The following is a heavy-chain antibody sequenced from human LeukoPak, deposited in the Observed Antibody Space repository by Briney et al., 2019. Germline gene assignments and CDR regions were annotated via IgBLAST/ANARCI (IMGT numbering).Heavy chain of an antibody. Sequence: PGGSLRLSCAASGFTFSSYAMSWVRHAPGKGLEGVSAIGGSGGSTYYADSVKGRFTISRDNSKNTLHLQMNSLRAEDTAVYYCARLLGTTWFDYWGQGTLVTVSS. J-gene: IGHJ4*02. CDR2: IGGSGGST. V-gene: IGHV3-23*01. CDR3: ARLLGTTWFDY. D-gene: IGHD1-26*01. CDR1: GFTFSSYA.